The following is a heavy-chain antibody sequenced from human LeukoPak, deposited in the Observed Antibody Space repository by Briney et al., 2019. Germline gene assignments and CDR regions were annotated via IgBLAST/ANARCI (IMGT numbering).Heavy chain of an antibody. Sequence: GGSLRLSCAASGFTFSSYWMNCARQAPGKGLEWVASINHNGNVNYYVDSVKGRFTISRDNAKNSLYLQMSNLRAEDTAVYFCARGGGLDVWGQGARSPSP. V-gene: IGHV3-7*03. CDR1: GFTFSSYW. CDR3: ARGGGLDV. CDR2: INHNGNVN. D-gene: IGHD3-16*01. J-gene: IGHJ6*02.